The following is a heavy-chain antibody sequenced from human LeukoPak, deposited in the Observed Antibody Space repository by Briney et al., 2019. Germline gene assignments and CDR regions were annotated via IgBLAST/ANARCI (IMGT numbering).Heavy chain of an antibody. J-gene: IGHJ4*02. CDR2: INHSGST. Sequence: SETLSLTCAVYGGSFSGYYWSWIRQPPGKGLEWIGEINHSGSTNYNPSLKSRVTISVDTSKNQFSLKLSSVTAADTAGYYCAKTARGYYFDYWGQGTLVTVSS. CDR3: AKTARGYYFDY. D-gene: IGHD1-1*01. CDR1: GGSFSGYY. V-gene: IGHV4-34*01.